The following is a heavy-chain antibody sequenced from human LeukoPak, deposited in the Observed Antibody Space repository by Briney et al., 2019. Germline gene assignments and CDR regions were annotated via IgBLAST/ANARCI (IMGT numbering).Heavy chain of an antibody. CDR1: GYTFTSYG. CDR3: ARDLRSTSFRYFDY. V-gene: IGHV1-18*01. J-gene: IGHJ4*02. Sequence: ASVKVSCKASGYTFTSYGISWMRQAPGQGLEWMGWISAYDGNTNYAQKLQGRVTMTTDTSTSTAYMELRSLRSDDTAVYYCARDLRSTSFRYFDYWGQGTLVTVSS. D-gene: IGHD2-2*01. CDR2: ISAYDGNT.